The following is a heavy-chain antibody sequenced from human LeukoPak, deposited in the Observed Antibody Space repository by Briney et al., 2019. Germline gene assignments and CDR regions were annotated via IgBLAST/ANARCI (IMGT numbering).Heavy chain of an antibody. CDR2: IRYDGSNK. CDR3: AKDRGYYDSSGYDGFEY. D-gene: IGHD3-22*01. Sequence: PGGSLRLSCAASGFTFSSYGMHWVRQAPGKGLEWVAFIRYDGSNKYYADSMKGRFTISRDNSKNTLYLQMNSLRAEDTAVYYCAKDRGYYDSSGYDGFEYWGQGTLVTVSS. J-gene: IGHJ4*02. CDR1: GFTFSSYG. V-gene: IGHV3-30*02.